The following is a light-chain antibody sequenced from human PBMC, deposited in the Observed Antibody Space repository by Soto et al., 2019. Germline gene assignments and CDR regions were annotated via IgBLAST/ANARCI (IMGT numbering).Light chain of an antibody. Sequence: EIVLTQSPGTLSLSPGERATLSCRASQSVSNYLAWYQQKPGQAPRLLIYDASNRATGIPARFSGSGSGTDFTLTISSLEPEDFAVYYCQQRGNWPAFGQGTRLEIK. J-gene: IGKJ5*01. CDR1: QSVSNY. CDR2: DAS. CDR3: QQRGNWPA. V-gene: IGKV3-11*01.